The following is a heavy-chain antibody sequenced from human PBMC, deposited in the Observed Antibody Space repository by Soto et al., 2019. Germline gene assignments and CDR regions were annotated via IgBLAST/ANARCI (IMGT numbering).Heavy chain of an antibody. V-gene: IGHV3-30*03. Sequence: QVQLVESGGGVVQPGRSLRLSCAASGFTFSNFGMQWVRQAPGKGLEWVASISYDGNIRYSADSVQGRLTISRDNSKNTMYLQMNSLRSADTAVYYCARFWGPVTAAVHDNWGQGTLVTVSS. J-gene: IGHJ4*02. CDR1: GFTFSNFG. CDR3: ARFWGPVTAAVHDN. CDR2: ISYDGNIR. D-gene: IGHD6-13*01.